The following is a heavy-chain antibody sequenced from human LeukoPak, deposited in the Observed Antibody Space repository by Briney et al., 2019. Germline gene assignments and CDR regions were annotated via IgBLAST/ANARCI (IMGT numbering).Heavy chain of an antibody. Sequence: GESLKISCKGSGYSFTSYWISWVRQMPGKGLEWMGRIDPSDSYTKYSPSFQGHVTISGDESISTAYLQWSSLKASDTAMYYCARHNYDSSGYYSLYWGQGTLVTVSS. CDR3: ARHNYDSSGYYSLY. J-gene: IGHJ4*02. CDR2: IDPSDSYT. D-gene: IGHD3-22*01. V-gene: IGHV5-10-1*01. CDR1: GYSFTSYW.